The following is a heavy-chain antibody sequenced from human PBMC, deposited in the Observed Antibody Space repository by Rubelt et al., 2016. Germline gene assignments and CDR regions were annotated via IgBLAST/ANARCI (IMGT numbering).Heavy chain of an antibody. Sequence: QVQLVESGGGVVQPGRSLRLSCAASGFTFSSYAMHWVRQAPGKGLEWVAVISYDGSNKYYADSVKGRLTMSRDNSKNTLYLQMNSLRAEDTAGYYCARVGPGIVGANLGYYYYGMDVWGQGTTVTVSS. D-gene: IGHD1-26*01. J-gene: IGHJ6*02. CDR2: ISYDGSNK. CDR3: ARVGPGIVGANLGYYYYGMDV. V-gene: IGHV3-30*04. CDR1: GFTFSSYA.